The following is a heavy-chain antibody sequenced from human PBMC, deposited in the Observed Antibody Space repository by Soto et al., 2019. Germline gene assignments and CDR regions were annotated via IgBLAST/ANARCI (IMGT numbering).Heavy chain of an antibody. CDR2: ISYDGSNK. CDR1: GFTFSSYG. D-gene: IGHD3-22*01. Sequence: PGGSLRLSCAASGFTFSSYGMHWVRQAPGKGLEWVAVISYDGSNKYYADSVKGRFTISRDNSKNTLYLQMNSLRAEDTAVYYCAKVADYYDSSETFDYWGQGTLVTVSS. V-gene: IGHV3-30*18. J-gene: IGHJ4*02. CDR3: AKVADYYDSSETFDY.